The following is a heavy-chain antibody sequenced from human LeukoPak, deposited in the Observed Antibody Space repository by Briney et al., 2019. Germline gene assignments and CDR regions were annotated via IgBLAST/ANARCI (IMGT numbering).Heavy chain of an antibody. CDR1: GFTVSNNY. CDR2: IYGGGST. CDR3: TTPTGELHY. J-gene: IGHJ4*02. V-gene: IGHV3-53*04. Sequence: PGGSLTLSCVVSGFTVSNNYMKWVRQAPGRGLEWVSTIYGGGSTYYADSVRGRFTIYKQNYKNTLYLQMDSLRAEDTAVYYCTTPTGELHYWGQGTLVTVSS. D-gene: IGHD1-14*01.